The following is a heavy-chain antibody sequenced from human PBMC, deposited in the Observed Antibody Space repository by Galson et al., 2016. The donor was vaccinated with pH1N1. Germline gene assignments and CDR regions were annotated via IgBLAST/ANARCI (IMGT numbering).Heavy chain of an antibody. J-gene: IGHJ4*02. V-gene: IGHV2-5*01. CDR1: GFSLSTSGVG. CDR2: IYWNDDQ. CDR3: AHLGYGDYVGYFDY. Sequence: PALVKPTQTLTLTCTFSGFSLSTSGVGVGWIRQPPGKALECLALIYWNDDQRYSPSLKSRLTITKDTSKNQVVLTMTHMDPVDTATYNCAHLGYGDYVGYFDYWGQGTLVTVSS. D-gene: IGHD4-17*01.